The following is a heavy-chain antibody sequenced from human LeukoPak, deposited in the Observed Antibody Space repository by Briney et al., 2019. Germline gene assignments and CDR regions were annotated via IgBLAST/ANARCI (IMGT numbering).Heavy chain of an antibody. CDR3: AKDFDFWSSPFFDY. J-gene: IGHJ4*02. D-gene: IGHD3-3*01. CDR2: ISGSGGST. Sequence: PGGSLRLSCAASGFTFSSFAMSWVRQAPGKGLKWVSGISGSGGSTFYADSVKGRFTISRDNSRNTLYLQMNSLSAEDTALYFCAKDFDFWSSPFFDYWGQGTLVTVSS. CDR1: GFTFSSFA. V-gene: IGHV3-23*01.